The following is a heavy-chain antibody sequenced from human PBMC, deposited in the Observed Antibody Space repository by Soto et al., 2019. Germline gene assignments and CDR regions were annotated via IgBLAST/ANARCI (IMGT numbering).Heavy chain of an antibody. CDR3: ARHRSATVTNYWYFDL. V-gene: IGHV4-39*01. Sequence: QLQLQESGPGLVKPSETLSLTCTVSGGSISSSSYYWGWIRQPPGKGLEWIGSIYYSGSTYYNPSLKSRVTISVDTSKNQFSLKLSSVTAADTAVYYCARHRSATVTNYWYFDLWGRGTLVTVSS. D-gene: IGHD4-17*01. CDR2: IYYSGST. J-gene: IGHJ2*01. CDR1: GGSISSSSYY.